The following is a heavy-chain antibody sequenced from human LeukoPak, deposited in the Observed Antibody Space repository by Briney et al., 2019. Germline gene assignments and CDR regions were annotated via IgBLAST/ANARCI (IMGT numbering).Heavy chain of an antibody. V-gene: IGHV1-18*01. CDR3: ARRGVTTVTRVYYYGMDV. Sequence: GASVKVSCKASGYTFTSYGISWVRQAPGQGLEWMGWISAYNGNTNYAQKLQGRVTMTTDTSTSTAYMELRSLRSDDTAVYYCARRGVTTVTRVYYYGMDVWGQGTTVTVPS. CDR1: GYTFTSYG. CDR2: ISAYNGNT. J-gene: IGHJ6*02. D-gene: IGHD4-17*01.